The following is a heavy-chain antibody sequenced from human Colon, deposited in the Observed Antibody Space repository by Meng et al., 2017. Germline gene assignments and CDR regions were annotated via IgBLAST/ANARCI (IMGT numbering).Heavy chain of an antibody. D-gene: IGHD2-2*01. CDR1: GGSISSSNW. CDR2: IYHSGST. V-gene: IGHV4-4*02. J-gene: IGHJ4*02. Sequence: VRLPESGSGLVKPSGTLSLTCAVSGGSISSSNWWSWVRQPPGKGLEWIGEIYHSGSTNYNPSLKSRVTISVDKSKNQFSLKLSSVTAADTAVYYCASGRKYCSSTSCYGQFDYWGQGTLVTVSS. CDR3: ASGRKYCSSTSCYGQFDY.